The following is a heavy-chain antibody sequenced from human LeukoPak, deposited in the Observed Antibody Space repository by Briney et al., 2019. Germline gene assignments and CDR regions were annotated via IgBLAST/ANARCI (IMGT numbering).Heavy chain of an antibody. Sequence: QPGRSLRLSCAASGFTFSSYAMSWVRQAPGKGLEWVSVISGSGGSTYYADSVKGRFTISRDNSKNTLYLQMNSLRAEDTAVYYCAKILGYYDSSGYNFDYWGQGTLVTVSS. CDR1: GFTFSSYA. CDR2: ISGSGGST. CDR3: AKILGYYDSSGYNFDY. V-gene: IGHV3-23*01. J-gene: IGHJ4*02. D-gene: IGHD3-22*01.